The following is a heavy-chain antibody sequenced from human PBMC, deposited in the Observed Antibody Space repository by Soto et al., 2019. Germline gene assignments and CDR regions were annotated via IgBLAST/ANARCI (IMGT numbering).Heavy chain of an antibody. CDR3: ARVQGEGYCSSTSCYSWFDP. V-gene: IGHV1-69*13. Sequence: SVKVSCKASGGTFSSYAISWVRQAPGQGLEWMGGIIPIFGTANYAQKFQGRVTITADESTSTAYMELSSLRSEDTAVYYCARVQGEGYCSSTSCYSWFDPWGQGTLVTVSS. CDR2: IIPIFGTA. J-gene: IGHJ5*02. CDR1: GGTFSSYA. D-gene: IGHD2-2*01.